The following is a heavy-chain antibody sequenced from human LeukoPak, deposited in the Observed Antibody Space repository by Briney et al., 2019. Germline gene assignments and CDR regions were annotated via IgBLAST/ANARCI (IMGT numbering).Heavy chain of an antibody. CDR1: GFTLSSYG. D-gene: IGHD2-2*01. J-gene: IGHJ4*02. CDR2: MRYDGSNK. V-gene: IGHV3-30*02. CDR3: AKDGGYAYCSSTSCSPDY. Sequence: GGSLRLSCAASGFTLSSYGMHWVRQAPGKGLEWVAFMRYDGSNKYNADSVRGRFTISRDNSKNTLYLQMNSLRAEDTAVYYCAKDGGYAYCSSTSCSPDYWGQGTLVTVSS.